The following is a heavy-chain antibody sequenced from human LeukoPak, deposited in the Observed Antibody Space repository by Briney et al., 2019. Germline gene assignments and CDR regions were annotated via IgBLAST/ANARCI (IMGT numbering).Heavy chain of an antibody. J-gene: IGHJ6*03. V-gene: IGHV1-46*03. Sequence: ASVKVSCKASGYTFTSYYMHWVRQAPGQGLEWMGTINPSGGSTSYAQKFQGRVTMTRDTSTSTVYMELSSLRSEDTAVYYCARGAVGGNSAYYYYMDVWGKGTTVTVSS. D-gene: IGHD4-23*01. CDR2: INPSGGST. CDR1: GYTFTSYY. CDR3: ARGAVGGNSAYYYYMDV.